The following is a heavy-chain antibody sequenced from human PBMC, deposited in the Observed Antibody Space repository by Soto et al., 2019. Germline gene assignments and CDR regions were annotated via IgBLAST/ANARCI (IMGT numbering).Heavy chain of an antibody. V-gene: IGHV4-59*01. J-gene: IGHJ4*02. Sequence: SETLSLTCTVSGGSIIGYYWNWIRQPPGKGLQWIXNXHXXXSXSXXXHXXXXVTISVVSPRNQVSLKLSSVNAADAAVYYCTRVGGYYGDYPNFDYWGQGTLVTVSS. CDR1: GGSIIGYY. CDR3: TRVGGYYGDYPNFDY. D-gene: IGHD4-17*01. CDR2: XHXXXSX.